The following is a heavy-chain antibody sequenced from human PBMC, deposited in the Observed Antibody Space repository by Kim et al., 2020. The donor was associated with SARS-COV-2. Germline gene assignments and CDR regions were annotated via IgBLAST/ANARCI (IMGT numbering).Heavy chain of an antibody. CDR3: ARGVVVSAAMLWTVRHYY. CDR1: GGSFSGYY. D-gene: IGHD2-2*01. J-gene: IGHJ6*01. V-gene: IGHV4-34*01. Sequence: SETLSLTCAVYGGSFSGYYWSWIRQPPGKGLEWIGEINHSGSTNYNPSLKSRVTISVDTSKNQFSLKLSSVTAADPAVYYCARGVVVSAAMLWTVRHYY. CDR2: INHSGST.